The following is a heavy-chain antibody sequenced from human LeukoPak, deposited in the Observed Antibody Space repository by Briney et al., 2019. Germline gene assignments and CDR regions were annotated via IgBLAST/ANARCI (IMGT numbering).Heavy chain of an antibody. V-gene: IGHV3-53*01. J-gene: IGHJ4*02. Sequence: GGSLRLSCAVSGFTVSNSYMIWVRQAPGKGLEWVSLIYSSGATYYGDSVKGRFTISRDNSKNTLFLQMNSLRVEDTAVYYCARGVDYDRTFDSWGQGTLVTVSS. CDR1: GFTVSNSY. D-gene: IGHD3-16*01. CDR2: IYSSGAT. CDR3: ARGVDYDRTFDS.